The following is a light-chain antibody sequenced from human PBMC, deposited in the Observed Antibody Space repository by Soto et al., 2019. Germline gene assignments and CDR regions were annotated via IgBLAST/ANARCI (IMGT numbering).Light chain of an antibody. CDR3: CSYAGSSTWV. Sequence: QSALTQPVSVSGSPGQSITISCTGTSSDVGSYNLVSWYQQHPGKAPKLMIYEGSKRPSGVSNRFSGSKSGNTASLTISGLQAEDEADYYCCSYAGSSTWVFGGGTKLTVL. CDR1: SSDVGSYNL. V-gene: IGLV2-23*01. J-gene: IGLJ3*02. CDR2: EGS.